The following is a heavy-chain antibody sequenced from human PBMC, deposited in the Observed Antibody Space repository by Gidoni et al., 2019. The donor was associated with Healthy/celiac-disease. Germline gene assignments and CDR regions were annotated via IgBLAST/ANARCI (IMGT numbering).Heavy chain of an antibody. Sequence: QVQLQQWGAGLLKPSETLSLTCAVYGGSFSGYYWSWIRQPPGKGLEWIGEINHSGSTNYNPSLKSRVTISVDTSKNQFSLKLSSVTAADTAVYYCARRPINWVRYYYMDVWGKGTTVTVSS. CDR3: ARRPINWVRYYYMDV. CDR1: GGSFSGYY. J-gene: IGHJ6*03. D-gene: IGHD7-27*01. V-gene: IGHV4-34*01. CDR2: INHSGST.